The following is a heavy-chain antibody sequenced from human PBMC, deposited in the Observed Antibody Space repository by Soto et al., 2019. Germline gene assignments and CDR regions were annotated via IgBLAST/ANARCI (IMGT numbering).Heavy chain of an antibody. CDR3: ARDGRDGCNGLDY. V-gene: IGHV1-69*08. CDR2: IIPILGIA. J-gene: IGHJ4*02. CDR1: GGNLSSYT. Sequence: QVQLVQSRAAVTKPGSSVKVSCKASGGNLSSYTISWVRQAPGQGLEWMGRIIPILGIANYAQKFQGRVTINADKSTGTAYMELSSLRSEDTDVDYFARDGRDGCNGLDYWGQGTLVTVSS. D-gene: IGHD2-2*01.